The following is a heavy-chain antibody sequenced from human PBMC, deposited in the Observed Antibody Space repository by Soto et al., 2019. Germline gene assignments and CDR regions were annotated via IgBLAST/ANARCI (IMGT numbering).Heavy chain of an antibody. CDR1: GFTFSSYS. Sequence: GGSLRLSCAASGFTFSSYSMNWVRQAPGKGLEWVSYISSSSSTIYYADSVKGRFTISRDNAKNSLYLQMNSLRDEDTAVYYCAREDIVVVVAATPGYYHYYGRDVWGQGTRVTVPS. D-gene: IGHD2-15*01. CDR3: AREDIVVVVAATPGYYHYYGRDV. CDR2: ISSSSSTI. J-gene: IGHJ6*02. V-gene: IGHV3-48*02.